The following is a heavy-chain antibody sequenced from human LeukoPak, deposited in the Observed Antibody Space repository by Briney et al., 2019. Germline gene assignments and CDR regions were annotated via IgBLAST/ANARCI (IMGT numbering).Heavy chain of an antibody. CDR1: GYTFTSYA. J-gene: IGHJ4*02. Sequence: ASVTVSCKASGYTFTSYAMHWVRQAPGQRLEWMGWINAGNGNTKYSQKFQGRVTITRDTSASTAYMELSSLRSEDTAVYYCARAEDYGDYVINPFDYWGQGTLVTVSS. CDR2: INAGNGNT. D-gene: IGHD4-17*01. V-gene: IGHV1-3*01. CDR3: ARAEDYGDYVINPFDY.